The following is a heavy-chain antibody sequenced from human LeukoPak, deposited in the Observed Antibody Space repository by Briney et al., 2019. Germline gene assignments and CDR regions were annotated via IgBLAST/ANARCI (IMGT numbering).Heavy chain of an antibody. J-gene: IGHJ4*02. CDR3: ARDNDWAFHY. CDR2: ISWNSGSI. CDR1: GFTFDDYA. V-gene: IGHV3-9*01. Sequence: GRSLRLSCAASGFTFDDYAMHWVRQAPGEGLEWVSGISWNSGSIGYADSVKGRFTISRDNAKNSLYLQMNSLRDEDTAVYYCARDNDWAFHYWGQGTLVTVSS. D-gene: IGHD3-9*01.